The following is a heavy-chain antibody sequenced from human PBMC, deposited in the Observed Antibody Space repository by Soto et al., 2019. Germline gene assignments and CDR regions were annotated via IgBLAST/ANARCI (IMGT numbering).Heavy chain of an antibody. J-gene: IGHJ4*02. CDR1: GLTINNYA. V-gene: IGHV3-30*18. CDR2: ISYDGDNE. CDR3: AKDGGPVYCNSPGCSAKQFDY. Sequence: GGSLRLSCASSGLTINNYAMHWVRQAPGKGLEWLAIISYDGDNEYYADSVRGRFTISRDNSKNTLYLQTNNLRHEDTAVYYCAKDGGPVYCNSPGCSAKQFDYWGQGTLVTGSS. D-gene: IGHD2-2*01.